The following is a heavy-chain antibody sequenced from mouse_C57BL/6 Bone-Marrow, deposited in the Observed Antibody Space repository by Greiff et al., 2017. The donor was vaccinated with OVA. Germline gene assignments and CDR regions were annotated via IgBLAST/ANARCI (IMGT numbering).Heavy chain of an antibody. Sequence: QVQLQQPGAELVRPGSSVKLSCKASGYTFTSYWMHWVKQRPIQGLEWIGNIDPSDSETHYTQKFKDKATLTVDKSSSTAYMQLSSLTSEDSAVYYCARVLTGSFDYWGQGTTLTVSS. CDR2: IDPSDSET. J-gene: IGHJ2*01. D-gene: IGHD4-1*01. CDR3: ARVLTGSFDY. CDR1: GYTFTSYW. V-gene: IGHV1-52*01.